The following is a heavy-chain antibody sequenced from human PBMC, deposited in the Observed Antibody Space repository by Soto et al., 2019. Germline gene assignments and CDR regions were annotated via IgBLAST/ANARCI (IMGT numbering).Heavy chain of an antibody. CDR2: ISGSGGST. D-gene: IGHD6-19*01. V-gene: IGHV3-23*01. J-gene: IGHJ6*02. Sequence: QPGGSLRLSCAASGFTFSSYAMSWVRQAPGKGLEWVSAISGSGGSTYYADSVKGRFTISRDNSKNTLYLQMNSLRAEDTAVYYCAKERQQWLRGWGDKNYGMDVWGQGTTVTVSS. CDR1: GFTFSSYA. CDR3: AKERQQWLRGWGDKNYGMDV.